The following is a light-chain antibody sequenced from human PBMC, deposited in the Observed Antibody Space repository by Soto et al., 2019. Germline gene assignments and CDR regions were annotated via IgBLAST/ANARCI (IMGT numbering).Light chain of an antibody. Sequence: EIVLTQSPGTLSLSPGERASLSCRASRSVRSSFFAWYHQRPGRAPRLLIYGASSRATDNPDRFSGSVSGTDFTLTISRLAPEDFGVYYCQQYGNAPLAFGGGTRV. V-gene: IGKV3-20*01. J-gene: IGKJ4*01. CDR3: QQYGNAPLA. CDR2: GAS. CDR1: RSVRSSF.